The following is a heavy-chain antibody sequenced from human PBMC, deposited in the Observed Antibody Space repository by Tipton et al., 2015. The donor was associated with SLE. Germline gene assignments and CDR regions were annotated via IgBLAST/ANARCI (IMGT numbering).Heavy chain of an antibody. V-gene: IGHV4-59*01. CDR2: IYYSGST. D-gene: IGHD1-14*01. CDR1: GGSISSYY. Sequence: GLVKPSETLSLTCTVSGGSISSYYWSWIRQPPGKGLEWSGSIYYSGSTNYNPSLKSRVTISVDTSKNQFSLKLSSVTAADTAVYYCAAQPVAGLWYFDLWGRGTLVTVSS. CDR3: AAQPVAGLWYFDL. J-gene: IGHJ2*01.